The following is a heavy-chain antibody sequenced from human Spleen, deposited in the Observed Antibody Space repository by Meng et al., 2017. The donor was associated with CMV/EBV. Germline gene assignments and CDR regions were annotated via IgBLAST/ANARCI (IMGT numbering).Heavy chain of an antibody. J-gene: IGHJ4*02. CDR3: AKDLDSTGWYDGDF. CDR1: GFTFSNCA. V-gene: IGHV3-23*01. D-gene: IGHD6-19*01. Sequence: ASGFTFSNCAMTWVRQAPGKGLEWVSAISGGGGSTYYADSVKGRFTISRDNSKNTLYLRMNSLRAEDTAVYYCAKDLDSTGWYDGDFWGQGTLVTVSS. CDR2: ISGGGGST.